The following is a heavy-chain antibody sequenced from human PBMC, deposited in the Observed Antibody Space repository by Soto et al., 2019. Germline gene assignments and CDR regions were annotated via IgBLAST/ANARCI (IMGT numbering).Heavy chain of an antibody. D-gene: IGHD4-17*01. Sequence: EVQLVESGGGLVQPGGSLRLSCAASGFTFSSFSMNWVRQAPGKGLEWVSYISSSSSTIYYADSVKGRFTISRDNAKNSLYLQMNSLRAEDTAVYYCAGEADYLNWFDPWGQGTLVTVSS. V-gene: IGHV3-48*01. J-gene: IGHJ5*02. CDR2: ISSSSSTI. CDR1: GFTFSSFS. CDR3: AGEADYLNWFDP.